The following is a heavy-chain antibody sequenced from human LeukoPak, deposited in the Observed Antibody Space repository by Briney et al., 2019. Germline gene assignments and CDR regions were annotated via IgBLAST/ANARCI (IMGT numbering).Heavy chain of an antibody. Sequence: AAVKVSCKASGYIFTRYGISWVRQAPGQGLEWRGWISAHFVNTNYAKNFQGRLTMTTDTSTNTAYMELRSLRPDDTAVYYCARDFFHGHCSGLSCFLLDYWGQGSLVTVSS. CDR2: ISAHFVNT. D-gene: IGHD2-15*01. J-gene: IGHJ4*02. CDR3: ARDFFHGHCSGLSCFLLDY. V-gene: IGHV1-18*01. CDR1: GYIFTRYG.